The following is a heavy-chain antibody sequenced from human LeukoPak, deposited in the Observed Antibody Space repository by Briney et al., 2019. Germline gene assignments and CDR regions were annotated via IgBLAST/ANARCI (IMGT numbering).Heavy chain of an antibody. CDR1: GFTFDDYG. CDR3: ARDLYYYDSSGYYL. Sequence: GGSLRLSCAASGFTFDDYGMSWVRQAPGKGLEWVSGINWNGGSTGYADSVKGRFTISRDNAKNSLYLQMNSLRSEDTAVYYCARDLYYYDSSGYYLWGQGTLVTVSS. CDR2: INWNGGST. J-gene: IGHJ4*02. D-gene: IGHD3-22*01. V-gene: IGHV3-20*04.